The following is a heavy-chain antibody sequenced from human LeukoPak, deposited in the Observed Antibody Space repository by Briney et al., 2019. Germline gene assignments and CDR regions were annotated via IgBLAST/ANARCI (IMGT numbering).Heavy chain of an antibody. CDR2: ISGSGGST. CDR3: AKDPPRGYSYGYRDY. J-gene: IGHJ4*02. Sequence: GGSLRLSCAASGFTFSSYAMSWVRQAPGKGLEWVSGISGSGGSTYYADSVKGRFTISRDNSKNTLCLQMNSLRAEDTAVYYCAKDPPRGYSYGYRDYWGQGTLVTVSS. V-gene: IGHV3-23*01. CDR1: GFTFSSYA. D-gene: IGHD5-18*01.